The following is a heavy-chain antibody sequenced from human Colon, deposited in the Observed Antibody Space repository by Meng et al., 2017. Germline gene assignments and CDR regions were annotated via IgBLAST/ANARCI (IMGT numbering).Heavy chain of an antibody. V-gene: IGHV3-74*01. Sequence: GGSLRLSCATSGFGFSTNWMDWVRQDPGKGLVWVSRINPDGTTTNYAESVKGRFTISRDNSKNTLYLQMNSLRAEDTAVYYCASPLGYWGQGTLVTVSS. D-gene: IGHD3-10*01. CDR1: GFGFSTNW. CDR3: ASPLGY. CDR2: INPDGTTT. J-gene: IGHJ4*02.